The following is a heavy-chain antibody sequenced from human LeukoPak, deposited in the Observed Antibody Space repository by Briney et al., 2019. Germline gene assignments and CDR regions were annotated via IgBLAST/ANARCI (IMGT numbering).Heavy chain of an antibody. D-gene: IGHD6-13*01. Sequence: GGSLRLSCAASGFTFSSYAMNWVRQAPGKGLEWVSCITGSSDYIEYAESVKGRFTISRDNAKNSLYLEMNSLKAEDTAVFYCVRVGVWAAGRFWLDYWGQGTLVTVSS. V-gene: IGHV3-21*01. CDR3: VRVGVWAAGRFWLDY. CDR1: GFTFSSYA. CDR2: ITGSSDYI. J-gene: IGHJ4*02.